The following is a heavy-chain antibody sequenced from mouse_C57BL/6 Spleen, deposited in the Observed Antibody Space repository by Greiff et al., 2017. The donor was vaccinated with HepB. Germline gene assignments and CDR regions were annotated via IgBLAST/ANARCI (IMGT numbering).Heavy chain of an antibody. CDR3: ARDRTQFIDY. V-gene: IGHV3-6*01. J-gene: IGHJ2*01. Sequence: EVKLQESGPGLVKPSQSLSLTCSVTGYSITSGYYWNWIRQFPGNKLEWMGYISYDGSNNYNPSLKNRISITRDTSKNQFFLKLNSVTTEDTATYYCARDRTQFIDYWGQGTTLTVSS. CDR2: ISYDGSN. CDR1: GYSITSGYY.